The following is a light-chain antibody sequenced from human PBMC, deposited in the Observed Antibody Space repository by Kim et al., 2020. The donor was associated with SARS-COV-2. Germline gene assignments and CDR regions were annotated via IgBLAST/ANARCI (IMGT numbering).Light chain of an antibody. CDR1: SGHSSYA. J-gene: IGLJ3*02. Sequence: QLVLTQSPSASASLGASVKLTCTLSSGHSSYAIAWHQQPEKGPRYLMKLNSDGSHSKGDGIPDRFSGSSSGAERYLTISSLQSEDEADYYCQTWGTGIRVFGGGTQLTVL. V-gene: IGLV4-69*01. CDR3: QTWGTGIRV. CDR2: LNSDGSH.